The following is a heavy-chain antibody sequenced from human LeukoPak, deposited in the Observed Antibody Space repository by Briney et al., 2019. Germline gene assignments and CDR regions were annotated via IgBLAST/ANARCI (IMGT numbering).Heavy chain of an antibody. CDR1: GGTFSSYA. J-gene: IGHJ4*02. CDR2: IIPIFGTA. Sequence: SVKVSCRASGGTFSSYAISWVRQAPGQGLEWMGRIIPIFGTANYAQKFQGRVTITTDESTSTAYMELSSLRSEDTAVYYCAREDYYGSGSHPFDYWGQGTLVTVSS. CDR3: AREDYYGSGSHPFDY. V-gene: IGHV1-69*05. D-gene: IGHD3-10*01.